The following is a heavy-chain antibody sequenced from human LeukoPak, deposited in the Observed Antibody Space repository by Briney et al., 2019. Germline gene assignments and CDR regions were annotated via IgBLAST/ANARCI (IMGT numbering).Heavy chain of an antibody. V-gene: IGHV4-30-4*07. CDR1: GGSISSDDSS. J-gene: IGHJ3*02. D-gene: IGHD6-13*01. CDR3: ARDRPLTGYSSSWYYDAFDI. CDR2: LYYSGIT. Sequence: SETLSLTCTVSGGSISSDDSSWSWIRQPPGKGLEWIGYLYYSGITFYSPSLRSRVTISPDMSRSQFSLKLTSVTAADTAVYYCARDRPLTGYSSSWYYDAFDIWGQGTMVTVSS.